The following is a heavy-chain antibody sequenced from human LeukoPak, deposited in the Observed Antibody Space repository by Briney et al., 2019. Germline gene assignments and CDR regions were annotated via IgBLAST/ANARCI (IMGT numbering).Heavy chain of an antibody. CDR1: GFTFDDYA. CDR2: ISWNSGSI. V-gene: IGHV3-9*01. J-gene: IGHJ4*02. CDR3: AKDSSGGIDY. Sequence: GGSLRLSCTASGFTFDDYAMHWVRQAPGKGLEWVSGISWNSGSIGYADSVKGRFTISRDNAKNSLYLQMNSLRAEDTALYYCAKDSSGGIDYWGQGTLVTVSS. D-gene: IGHD6-19*01.